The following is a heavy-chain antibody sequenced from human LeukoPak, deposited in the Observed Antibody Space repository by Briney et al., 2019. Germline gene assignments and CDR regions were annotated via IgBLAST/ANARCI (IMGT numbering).Heavy chain of an antibody. Sequence: GGSLRLSRSASGFXLSSYATHCVRQAPEKGLENVSPISDSGGITYYADTLKGRFTLSRDTSTKTLYLHMSTLRAEDTALYFCVRGCSFGAYGMDVWGQGTTVTVSS. J-gene: IGHJ6*02. CDR3: VRGCSFGAYGMDV. D-gene: IGHD4/OR15-4a*01. V-gene: IGHV3-64D*09. CDR1: GFXLSSYA. CDR2: ISDSGGIT.